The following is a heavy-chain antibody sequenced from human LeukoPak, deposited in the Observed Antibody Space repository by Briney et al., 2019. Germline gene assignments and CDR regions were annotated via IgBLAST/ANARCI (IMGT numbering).Heavy chain of an antibody. V-gene: IGHV1-8*01. J-gene: IGHJ6*03. Sequence: ASVKVSCKASGYTFTSYDINWVRQATGQGLEWMGWMNPNSGNTGYAQKFQGRVTMTRNTSISTAYMGLSSLRSEDTAVYYCARGGDDFPYYYYMDVWGKGTTVTVSS. CDR1: GYTFTSYD. CDR2: MNPNSGNT. D-gene: IGHD3-3*01. CDR3: ARGGDDFPYYYYMDV.